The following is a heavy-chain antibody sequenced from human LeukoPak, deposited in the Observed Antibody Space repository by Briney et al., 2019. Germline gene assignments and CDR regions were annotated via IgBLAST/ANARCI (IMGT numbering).Heavy chain of an antibody. CDR2: IYYSGST. Sequence: TSETPSLTCTVSGGSISSSNYYWGWIRQPPGKGLEWVGSIYYSGSTYYNPSLKSRVTISVDTSKNQFSLKLSSVTAADTAVYYCARLLNYGYYFDYWGQGTLVTVSS. D-gene: IGHD4-11*01. J-gene: IGHJ4*02. V-gene: IGHV4-39*01. CDR3: ARLLNYGYYFDY. CDR1: GGSISSSNYY.